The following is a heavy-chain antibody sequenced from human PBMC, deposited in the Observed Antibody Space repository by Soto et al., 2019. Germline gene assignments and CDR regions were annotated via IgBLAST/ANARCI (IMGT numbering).Heavy chain of an antibody. CDR3: AKDVIPSGYYYNDAFDI. D-gene: IGHD3-22*01. CDR1: GFTFSSYA. Sequence: GGSLRLSCAASGFTFSSYAMSWVRQAPGKGLEWVSAISGSGGSTYYADSVKGRFTISGDNSKNTLYLQMNSLRAEDTAVYYCAKDVIPSGYYYNDAFDIWGQGTMVTVSS. J-gene: IGHJ3*02. CDR2: ISGSGGST. V-gene: IGHV3-23*01.